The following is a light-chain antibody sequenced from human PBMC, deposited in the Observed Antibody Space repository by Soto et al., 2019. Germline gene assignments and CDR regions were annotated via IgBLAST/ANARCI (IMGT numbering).Light chain of an antibody. V-gene: IGKV3-20*01. J-gene: IGKJ3*01. CDR3: QQYGSFPFT. Sequence: EKVMTQSPATLSVSPGARATLSCGAIQSVSSNLAWYQQKPGQAPRLLIYGASSRATGIPDRFSGSGSGTDFTLTISRLEPEDFAVYYCQQYGSFPFTFGPGTKVDIK. CDR2: GAS. CDR1: QSVSSN.